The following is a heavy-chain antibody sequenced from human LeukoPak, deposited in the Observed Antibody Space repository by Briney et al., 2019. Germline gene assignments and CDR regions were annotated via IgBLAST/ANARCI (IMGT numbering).Heavy chain of an antibody. CDR2: IYYTGTT. CDR3: ARDFASGYSYDY. CDR1: GGSITTSNYY. Sequence: NPSQTLSLTCTVSGGSITTSNYYWGWIRQPPGKGLEWIGIIYYTGTTYYNPPLKTRLTISVDTSKNQFSLKLGSVSAADTAVYYCARDFASGYSYDYRGQGTLVTVSS. J-gene: IGHJ4*02. V-gene: IGHV4-39*07. D-gene: IGHD3-10*01.